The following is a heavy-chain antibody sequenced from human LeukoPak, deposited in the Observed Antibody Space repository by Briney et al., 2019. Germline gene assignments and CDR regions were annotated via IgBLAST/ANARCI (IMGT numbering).Heavy chain of an antibody. V-gene: IGHV3-23*01. Sequence: GGSLRLSCAASGFTFNSYAMSWVRQAPGKGLEWVSVISGSGGSTYYADSVKGRFTISRDNSKNTLYLQMNNLRAEDTAVYYCAKEEYYYDSSGYSPAFDYWGQGTLVTVSS. CDR3: AKEEYYYDSSGYSPAFDY. D-gene: IGHD3-22*01. J-gene: IGHJ4*02. CDR2: ISGSGGST. CDR1: GFTFNSYA.